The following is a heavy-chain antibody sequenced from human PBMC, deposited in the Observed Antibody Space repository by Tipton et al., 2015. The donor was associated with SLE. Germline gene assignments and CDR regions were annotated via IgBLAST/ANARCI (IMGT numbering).Heavy chain of an antibody. V-gene: IGHV3-33*01. CDR3: ARDPSGLDPFDI. CDR2: IWYDGSNK. Sequence: SLRLSCVASGFTFSSYGMHWVRQAPGKGLEWVAVIWYDGSNKYYADSVKGRFTISRDNSKNTLYLQMNSLRAEDTAVYYCARDPSGLDPFDIWGQGTMVTVSS. D-gene: IGHD3/OR15-3a*01. CDR1: GFTFSSYG. J-gene: IGHJ3*02.